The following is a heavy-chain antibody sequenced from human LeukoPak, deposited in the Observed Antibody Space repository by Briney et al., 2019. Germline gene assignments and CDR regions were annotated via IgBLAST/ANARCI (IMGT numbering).Heavy chain of an antibody. J-gene: IGHJ4*02. CDR1: GFTLSIYG. CDR2: IRYDGTSQ. V-gene: IGHV3-30*02. CDR3: AKVGFGWYQIDY. Sequence: GGSLRLSCATSGFTLSIYGMHWVRQAPGKGLEWVAFIRYDGTSQYYTDSVKGRFTISRDNSMDTMYLQMNSLRVEDTAVYYCAKVGFGWYQIDYWGQGTLVTVSS. D-gene: IGHD6-19*01.